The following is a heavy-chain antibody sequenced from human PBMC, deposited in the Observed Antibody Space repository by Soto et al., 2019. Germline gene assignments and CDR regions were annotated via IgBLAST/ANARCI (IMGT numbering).Heavy chain of an antibody. D-gene: IGHD5-12*01. CDR1: GGSSGSSSYY. CDR3: ARHGYIGGYSGYADAPLLPDY. Sequence: SETLSLTWTVAGGSSGSSSYYWGWIRQPPGKGLEWIGSIYYSGSTYYNPSLKSRVTISVDTSKNQFSLKLSSVTAADTAVYYCARHGYIGGYSGYADAPLLPDYWGQGTLVTVSS. J-gene: IGHJ4*02. V-gene: IGHV4-39*01. CDR2: IYYSGST.